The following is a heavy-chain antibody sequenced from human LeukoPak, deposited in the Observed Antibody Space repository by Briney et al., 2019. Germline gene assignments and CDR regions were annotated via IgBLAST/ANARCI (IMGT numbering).Heavy chain of an antibody. D-gene: IGHD5-24*01. J-gene: IGHJ4*02. CDR3: ARARGWLQHHIDY. V-gene: IGHV4-61*01. Sequence: PSETLSLTCTVSGDSFSSGSYYWSWVRQPPGKGLEWIGEINHSGSTNYNPSLKSRVTISVDTSKNQFSLKLSSVTAADTAVYYCARARGWLQHHIDYWGQGTLVTVSS. CDR2: INHSGST. CDR1: GDSFSSGSYY.